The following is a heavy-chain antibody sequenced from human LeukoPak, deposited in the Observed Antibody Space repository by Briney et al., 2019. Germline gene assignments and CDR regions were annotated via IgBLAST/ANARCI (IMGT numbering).Heavy chain of an antibody. CDR2: IIPIFGTA. V-gene: IGHV1-69*13. J-gene: IGHJ4*02. CDR1: GGTFSSYA. Sequence: PSEKVSCKASGGTFSSYAISWVRQAPGQGLERMGGIIPIFGTANYAQKFQGRVTITADESTSTACMELSSLRSEDTAVYYCARDGSLYFDRLHYWGQGTLVTVSS. D-gene: IGHD3-9*01. CDR3: ARDGSLYFDRLHY.